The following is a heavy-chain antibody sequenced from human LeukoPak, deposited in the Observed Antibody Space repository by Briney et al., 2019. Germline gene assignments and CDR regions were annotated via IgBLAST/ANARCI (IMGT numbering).Heavy chain of an antibody. D-gene: IGHD6-19*01. Sequence: ASVKVSCKASGYTFTGYYMHWVRQAPGQGLEWMGIINPSGDSTKYAQKFQGRVTMTRDTSTSTVYMELSSLRSEDTAVYYCARMQTSGWFNDAFDIWGQGTMVTVSS. CDR3: ARMQTSGWFNDAFDI. J-gene: IGHJ3*02. V-gene: IGHV1-46*01. CDR2: INPSGDST. CDR1: GYTFTGYY.